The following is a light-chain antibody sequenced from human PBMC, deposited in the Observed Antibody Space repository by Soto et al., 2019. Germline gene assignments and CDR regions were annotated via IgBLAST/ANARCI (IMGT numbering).Light chain of an antibody. J-gene: IGKJ4*01. CDR1: QTISSW. CDR2: KAS. CDR3: QQYNSLSSVS. Sequence: PMSQSPSTLSGSVGDRVTITCRASQTISSWLAWYQQKPGKAPKLPIYKASTLKSGVPSRFSGSGPGTEFTLTITSLQPDDSATYYCQQYNSLSSVSFGGGTKV. V-gene: IGKV1-5*03.